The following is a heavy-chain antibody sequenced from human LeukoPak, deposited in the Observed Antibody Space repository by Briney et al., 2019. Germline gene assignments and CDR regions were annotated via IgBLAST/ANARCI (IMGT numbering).Heavy chain of an antibody. Sequence: SETLSLTCTVSGGSISSSSYYWGWIRQPPGKGLEWIGYIYYSGSTNYNPSLKSRVTISVDTSKNQFSLKLSSVTAADTAVYYCARAQPLIFGMDVWGKGTTVTVSS. V-gene: IGHV4-61*05. J-gene: IGHJ6*04. D-gene: IGHD3-3*01. CDR1: GGSISSSSYY. CDR3: ARAQPLIFGMDV. CDR2: IYYSGST.